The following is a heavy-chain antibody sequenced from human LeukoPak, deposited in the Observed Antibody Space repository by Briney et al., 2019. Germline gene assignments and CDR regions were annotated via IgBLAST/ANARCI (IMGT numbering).Heavy chain of an antibody. D-gene: IGHD3-16*02. CDR3: ARGLLTRVGVIANLDY. V-gene: IGHV3-74*01. Sequence: HAGGSLRLSCVASGFTFSSYWMHWVRQAPGKGLVWVSRINSDGTGPAYADSVKGRFTISRDNAKNTMYLQMNSLRAEDTAVYYCARGLLTRVGVIANLDYWGQGTLVTVSS. CDR2: INSDGTGP. CDR1: GFTFSSYW. J-gene: IGHJ4*02.